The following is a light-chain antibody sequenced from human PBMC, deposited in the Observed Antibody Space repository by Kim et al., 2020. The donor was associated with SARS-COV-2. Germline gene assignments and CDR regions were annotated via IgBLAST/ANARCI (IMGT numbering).Light chain of an antibody. CDR2: AAS. CDR3: QQSYSTPRIS. CDR1: QSISNY. J-gene: IGKJ5*01. Sequence: SVGDRVTITCRASQSISNYLNWYQQKPGKAPQLLIYAASILQRGVPSRFSGSGSGTDFTLTIRSLQPEDFATYYCQQSYSTPRISFGQGTRVEIK. V-gene: IGKV1-39*01.